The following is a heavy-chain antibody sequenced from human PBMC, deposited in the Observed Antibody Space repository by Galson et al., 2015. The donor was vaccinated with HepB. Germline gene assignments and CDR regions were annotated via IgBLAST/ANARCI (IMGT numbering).Heavy chain of an antibody. CDR3: ARAVSSGWPLDY. Sequence: SLRLSCAVSGSTFSDYGMHWVRQAPGRGLDWVAVIWYDGTNKYYADSVKGRFTISRDNSKSTLYLQMNSLRAEDTAVYHCARAVSSGWPLDYWGQGTLVTVSS. CDR1: GSTFSDYG. D-gene: IGHD6-19*01. J-gene: IGHJ4*02. V-gene: IGHV3-33*08. CDR2: IWYDGTNK.